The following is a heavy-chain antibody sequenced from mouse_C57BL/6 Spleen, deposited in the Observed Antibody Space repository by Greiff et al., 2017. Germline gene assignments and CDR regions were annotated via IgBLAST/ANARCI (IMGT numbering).Heavy chain of an antibody. CDR1: GFTFSSYG. CDR2: ISSGGSYT. D-gene: IGHD2-4*01. Sequence: EVKLMESGGDLVKPGGSLKLSCAASGFTFSSYGMSWVRQTPDKRLEWVATISSGGSYTYYPDSVKGRCTISRDNAKNTLYLQMSSLKSEDTAMYYCARRGDYDEISFAYWGQGTLVTVSA. CDR3: ARRGDYDEISFAY. J-gene: IGHJ3*01. V-gene: IGHV5-6*02.